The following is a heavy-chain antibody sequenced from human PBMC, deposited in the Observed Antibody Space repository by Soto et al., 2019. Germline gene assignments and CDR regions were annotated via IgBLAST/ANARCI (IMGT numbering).Heavy chain of an antibody. D-gene: IGHD3-22*01. CDR1: GGTFSSYA. J-gene: IGHJ4*02. CDR3: ARDQTPSYYYDSSGSFDY. V-gene: IGHV1-69*13. CDR2: IIPIFGTA. Sequence: GASVKVSCKASGGTFSSYAISWVRQAPGQGLEWMGGIIPIFGTANYAQKFQGRVTITADESTSTAYMELSSLRSEDTAVYYCARDQTPSYYYDSSGSFDYWGQGTLVTVSS.